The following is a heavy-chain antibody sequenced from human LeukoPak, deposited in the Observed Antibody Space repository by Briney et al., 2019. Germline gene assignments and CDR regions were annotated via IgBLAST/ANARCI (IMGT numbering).Heavy chain of an antibody. V-gene: IGHV3-72*01. CDR1: GFKFSDHY. Sequence: PGESLRLSCAASGFKFSDHYIDWVRQAPGKGLEWVGRSRNKASSYTTEYAASVEGRFTISRDVSESSLYLQMNSLRVEDTAVYYCASYLYWWSDLGYWGQGTLATVSS. CDR2: SRNKASSYTT. D-gene: IGHD2-8*02. CDR3: ASYLYWWSDLGY. J-gene: IGHJ4*02.